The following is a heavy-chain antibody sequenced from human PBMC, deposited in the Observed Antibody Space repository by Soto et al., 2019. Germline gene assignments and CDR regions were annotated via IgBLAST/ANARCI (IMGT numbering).Heavy chain of an antibody. CDR3: TTAWSYYYYGMDV. CDR2: IKSKTDGGTT. V-gene: IGHV3-15*07. D-gene: IGHD2-8*01. CDR1: GFTFSNAW. Sequence: EVQLVESGGGLVKPGGSLRLSCAASGFTFSNAWMNWVRQAPGKGLEWVGRIKSKTDGGTTDYAAPVKGRFTISRDDSKNTLYLQINSLKTEDTAVYYCTTAWSYYYYGMDVWGQGTTVTVSS. J-gene: IGHJ6*02.